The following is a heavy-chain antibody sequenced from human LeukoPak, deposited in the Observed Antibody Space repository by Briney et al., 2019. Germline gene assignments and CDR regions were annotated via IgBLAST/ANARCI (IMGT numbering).Heavy chain of an antibody. V-gene: IGHV4-31*03. D-gene: IGHD1-26*01. CDR3: ASTLVIVGDIFSRVIFGH. CDR2: IYYSGST. J-gene: IGHJ4*02. CDR1: GGSISSGGYY. Sequence: SETLSLTCSVSGGSISSGGYYWSWIRQHPGKGLEWIGYIYYSGSTYYNPSLESRVTISVDTSKNQFSLKLSSVTAADTAVYYCASTLVIVGDIFSRVIFGHWAQGIQVTVSS.